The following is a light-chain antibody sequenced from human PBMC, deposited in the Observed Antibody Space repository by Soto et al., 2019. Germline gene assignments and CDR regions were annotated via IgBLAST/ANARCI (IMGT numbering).Light chain of an antibody. J-gene: IGKJ5*01. CDR3: QKFNTAPLT. CDR1: QDISVY. CDR2: SPS. V-gene: IGKV1-27*01. Sequence: DIQMTQSPSSLSASVGDRVTITCRASQDISVYLAWYQQKPGKVPKLLLHSPSTLQSGVPSRFSGSGDGTDFPLTISSLQPEDVATYYCQKFNTAPLTFGQGKRLEIK.